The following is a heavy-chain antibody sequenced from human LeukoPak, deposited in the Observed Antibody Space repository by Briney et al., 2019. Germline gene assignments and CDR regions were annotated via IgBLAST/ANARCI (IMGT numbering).Heavy chain of an antibody. V-gene: IGHV4-4*02. J-gene: IGHJ5*02. D-gene: IGHD2-2*01. CDR3: ARVLSIVVVPGATFWFDP. CDR1: GGSISSSSW. Sequence: SGTLSLTCAVSGGSISSSSWWSWVRQPPGKGLEWIGEIYHSGSTNYNPSLKSRVTISVDTSKNQFSLKLSSVTAADTAVYHCARVLSIVVVPGATFWFDPWGQGTLVTVSS. CDR2: IYHSGST.